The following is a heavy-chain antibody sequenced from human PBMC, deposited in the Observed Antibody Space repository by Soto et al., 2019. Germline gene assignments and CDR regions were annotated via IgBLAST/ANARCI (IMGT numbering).Heavy chain of an antibody. CDR3: ARRITRVRGAYYYYYGMDV. Sequence: ASVKVSCKASGGTFSSYAISWVRQAPGQGLEWMGGIIPIFGTANYAQKFQGRVTITADESTSTAYMELSSLRSEDTAVYYCARRITRVRGAYYYYYGMDVWGQGTTVTVSS. CDR1: GGTFSSYA. D-gene: IGHD3-10*01. CDR2: IIPIFGTA. V-gene: IGHV1-69*13. J-gene: IGHJ6*02.